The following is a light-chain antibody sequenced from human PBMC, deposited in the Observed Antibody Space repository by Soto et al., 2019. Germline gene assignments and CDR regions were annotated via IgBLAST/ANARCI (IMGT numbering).Light chain of an antibody. CDR3: HSYDRALGGSV. V-gene: IGLV2-11*01. Sequence: QSALTQPRSVSGSPGQSVTISCTGTSTDVGGYDYVSWYQQHPDKAPKLLISDVTKRPAGVPDRFSASKSGTSASLAITGLQAEDEAYYYCHSYDRALGGSVFGGGTKLTVL. CDR1: STDVGGYDY. CDR2: DVT. J-gene: IGLJ2*01.